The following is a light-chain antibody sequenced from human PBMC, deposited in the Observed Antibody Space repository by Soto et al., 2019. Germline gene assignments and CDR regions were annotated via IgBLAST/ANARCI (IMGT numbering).Light chain of an antibody. CDR3: QQYVSSPYT. V-gene: IGKV3-20*01. J-gene: IGKJ2*01. CDR2: GAS. CDR1: QSVHSGY. Sequence: EFVLTQSPGTLSLSPGERATLSCRASQSVHSGYLAWHQQRPGQAPMLLIYGASSRATGVPDRFSGSGSGTYFTRTISRLEPEDLVLYYCQQYVSSPYTFGQVTKLEIK.